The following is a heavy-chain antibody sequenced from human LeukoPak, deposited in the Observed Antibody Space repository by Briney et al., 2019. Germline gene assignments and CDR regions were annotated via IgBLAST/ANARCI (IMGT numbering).Heavy chain of an antibody. D-gene: IGHD6-13*01. CDR3: ARGGYSSSWYHFDY. J-gene: IGHJ4*02. CDR1: GVTLSSYA. V-gene: IGHV3-23*01. CDR2: ISSSGSGGNT. Sequence: PGGSLRLSCAASGVTLSSYAMSWARQAPGEGLEWVSGISSSGSGGNTYYADSVKGRFTISRDNSKNTLFLQMNSLRAEDTAVYYCARGGYSSSWYHFDYWGQGTLVTVSS.